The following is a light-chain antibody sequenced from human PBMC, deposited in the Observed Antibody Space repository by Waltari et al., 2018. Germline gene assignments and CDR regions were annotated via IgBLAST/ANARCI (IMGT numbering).Light chain of an antibody. CDR1: ESINSW. CDR3: QQYKRPPWT. J-gene: IGKJ1*01. Sequence: DIQMTQSPSTLSASVGDRVTISCRATESINSWLAWYQQKPVKAPKLLISRSFNLESGVPSRFSGSGSGTEFILTISSLQPDDLATYHCQQYKRPPWTFGQGTKV. CDR2: RSF. V-gene: IGKV1-5*03.